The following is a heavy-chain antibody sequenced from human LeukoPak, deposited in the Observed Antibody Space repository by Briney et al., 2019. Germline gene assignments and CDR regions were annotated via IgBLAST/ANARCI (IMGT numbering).Heavy chain of an antibody. V-gene: IGHV3-23*01. CDR3: AKDRSIGTYYTFDH. J-gene: IGHJ4*02. CDR2: ISASGVMT. D-gene: IGHD1-26*01. CDR1: GFTFSSYA. Sequence: GGSLRLSCAASGFTFSSYAMTWVRQAPGKGLEWVSSISASGVMTYYADSVKGRFTVSRDNSKNSLYLQMSSLTAADTAVYYCAKDRSIGTYYTFDHWGRGTLVTVSS.